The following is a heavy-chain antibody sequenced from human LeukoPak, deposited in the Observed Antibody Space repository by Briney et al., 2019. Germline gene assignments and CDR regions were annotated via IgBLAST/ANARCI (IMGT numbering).Heavy chain of an antibody. J-gene: IGHJ6*03. D-gene: IGHD1-26*01. CDR2: IYYRGST. CDR1: GGSISSSRYY. Sequence: SVTLSLTCTVSGGSISSSRYYWGWIRQPPGKGLEWIGSIYYRGSTYYPPSLKRRVTISVDTFKNQFALKLSSVTAADTAVYYCAREKSEWELPDSYCYYYMDVWGKGTTVTVSS. V-gene: IGHV4-39*06. CDR3: AREKSEWELPDSYCYYYMDV.